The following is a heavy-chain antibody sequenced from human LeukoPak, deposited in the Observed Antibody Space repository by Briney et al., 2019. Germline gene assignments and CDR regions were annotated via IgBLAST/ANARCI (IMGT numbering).Heavy chain of an antibody. CDR1: GDSISSGGFY. CDR2: IYYTGST. J-gene: IGHJ5*02. Sequence: PSETLSLTCIVSGDSISSGGFYWGWIRQHPGTGLEWIGHIYYTGSTYYNPSLESRLTMSVDTSKNQFSLRLRSVTAADTAVYYCARGSSSYSNWFDPWGQGTLVAVSS. D-gene: IGHD6-13*01. V-gene: IGHV4-31*03. CDR3: ARGSSSYSNWFDP.